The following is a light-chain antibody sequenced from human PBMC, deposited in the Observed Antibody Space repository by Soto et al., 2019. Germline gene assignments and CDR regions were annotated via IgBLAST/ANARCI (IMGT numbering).Light chain of an antibody. CDR3: LQHNTYPPT. Sequence: DIHMTQSPSAISAPFVDRVTTTFRASQGISNYLVWFRQIPGKVPKRLIYAASSLQSGVPSRFSGSGCGTEFTLTISSLQPEDMATDYCLQHNTYPPTFGQGTKVDI. V-gene: IGKV1-17*03. J-gene: IGKJ1*01. CDR2: AAS. CDR1: QGISNY.